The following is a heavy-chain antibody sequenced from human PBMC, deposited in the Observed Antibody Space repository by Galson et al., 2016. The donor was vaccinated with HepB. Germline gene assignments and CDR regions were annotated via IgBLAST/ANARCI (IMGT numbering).Heavy chain of an antibody. D-gene: IGHD3-16*01. CDR1: GFSFSTSG. CDR2: ITRSSDAT. V-gene: IGHV3-23*01. J-gene: IGHJ4*02. Sequence: SLRLSCAASGFSFSTSGMSWVRQAPGRGLEWVSGITRSSDATHYADFVKGRFTISRDNSKNTLYLYMNNLTAGDTAIYYCGKHGGFDDWGPGALVTVSS. CDR3: GKHGGFDD.